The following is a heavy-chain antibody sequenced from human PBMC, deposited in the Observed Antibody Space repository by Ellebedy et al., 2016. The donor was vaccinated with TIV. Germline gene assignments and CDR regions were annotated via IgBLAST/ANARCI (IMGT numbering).Heavy chain of an antibody. CDR3: ARARVGYCSGGSCYSLDY. V-gene: IGHV1-18*01. D-gene: IGHD2-15*01. J-gene: IGHJ4*02. Sequence: ASVKVSXXASGYTFTSYGISWVRQAPGQGLEWMGWISAYNGNTNYAQKLQGRVTMTTDTSTSTAYMELRSLRSDDTAVYYCARARVGYCSGGSCYSLDYWGQGTLVTVSS. CDR2: ISAYNGNT. CDR1: GYTFTSYG.